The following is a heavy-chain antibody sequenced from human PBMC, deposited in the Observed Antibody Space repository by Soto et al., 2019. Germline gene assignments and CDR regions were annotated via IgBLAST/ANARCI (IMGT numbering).Heavy chain of an antibody. J-gene: IGHJ5*02. CDR2: INAGNGNT. CDR1: GYTFTSYA. Sequence: QVQLVQSGAEVKKPGASVKVSCKASGYTFTSYAMHWVRQAPGQRLEWMGWINAGNGNTKFSQKFQGRVTITRDTSASTASMELSSLRSEDTAVYYCARGGYCSSTSCYLGWFDPWGQGTLVTVSS. CDR3: ARGGYCSSTSCYLGWFDP. V-gene: IGHV1-3*01. D-gene: IGHD2-2*01.